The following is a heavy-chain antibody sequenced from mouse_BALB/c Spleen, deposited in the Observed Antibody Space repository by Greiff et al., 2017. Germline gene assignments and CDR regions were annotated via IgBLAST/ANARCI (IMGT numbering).Heavy chain of an antibody. CDR3: ARDRALGGLIDY. CDR2: IWGDGST. V-gene: IGHV2-6-7*01. J-gene: IGHJ2*01. Sequence: QVQLKESGPGLVAPSQSLSITCTVSGFSLTGYGVNWVRQPPGKGLVWLGMIWGDGSTDYNSALKPRLSISKDNSKSQVFLKMNSLQTDDTARYNCARDRALGGLIDYWGQGTTLTVSS. CDR1: GFSLTGYG. D-gene: IGHD6-1*01.